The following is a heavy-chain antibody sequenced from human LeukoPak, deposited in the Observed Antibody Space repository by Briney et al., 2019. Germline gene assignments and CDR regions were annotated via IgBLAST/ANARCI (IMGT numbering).Heavy chain of an antibody. Sequence: GGSLRLSCVASGFTFRDYAMSWVRQAPGKGLEWVSTMSGDTLSTWYADSVKGRFTITRDNSKNTVYLQMNSLTSDDATLYYCAKKWPTLGGTTVAFESWGQGTLVTVSS. CDR1: GFTFRDYA. CDR2: MSGDTLST. J-gene: IGHJ4*02. D-gene: IGHD1-1*01. V-gene: IGHV3-23*01. CDR3: AKKWPTLGGTTVAFES.